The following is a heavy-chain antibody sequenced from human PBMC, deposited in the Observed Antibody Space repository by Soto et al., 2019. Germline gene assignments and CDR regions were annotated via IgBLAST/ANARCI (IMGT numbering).Heavy chain of an antibody. CDR3: ARSPICGVVIGGHYYSYGMDV. J-gene: IGHJ6*02. CDR2: ISAYNGNT. Sequence: QVQLVQSGAEVKKPGASVKVSCKASGYTFTSYGISWVRQAPGQGLEWMGWISAYNGNTNYAQKLQGRVTMTTDTSTSTAYMELRSLRSDDTAVYYCARSPICGVVIGGHYYSYGMDVWGQGTTVTVSS. V-gene: IGHV1-18*01. CDR1: GYTFTSYG. D-gene: IGHD3-3*01.